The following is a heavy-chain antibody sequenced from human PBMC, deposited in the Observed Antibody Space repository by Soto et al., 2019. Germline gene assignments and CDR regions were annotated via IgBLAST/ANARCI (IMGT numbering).Heavy chain of an antibody. V-gene: IGHV1-18*04. D-gene: IGHD2-15*01. CDR1: GYTFRSYG. J-gene: IGHJ5*02. Sequence: QVQLVQSGAEVKKHGASVKVSCKASGYTFRSYGITWVRQAPGRGLEWMGWISAYNGNTTYAQNLQGRVTMTTDTSTTTAYMELRSLRSDDTALYYCARVPGYCSGGSCYAVDPWGQGTLVTVSS. CDR3: ARVPGYCSGGSCYAVDP. CDR2: ISAYNGNT.